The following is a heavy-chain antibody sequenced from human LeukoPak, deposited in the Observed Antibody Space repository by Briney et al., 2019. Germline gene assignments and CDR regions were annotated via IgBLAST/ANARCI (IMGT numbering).Heavy chain of an antibody. CDR3: ARDPRQSGPAFDI. CDR2: ISSSGSTI. J-gene: IGHJ3*02. CDR1: GFTFSDYY. V-gene: IGHV3-11*01. D-gene: IGHD3-3*01. Sequence: PGGSLRLSCAASGFTFSDYYMSWIRQAPGKGLEWVSYISSSGSTIYYADSVKGRFTISRDNAKNSLYLQMTSVRAEDTGVYYRARDPRQSGPAFDIWGQGTMVTVSS.